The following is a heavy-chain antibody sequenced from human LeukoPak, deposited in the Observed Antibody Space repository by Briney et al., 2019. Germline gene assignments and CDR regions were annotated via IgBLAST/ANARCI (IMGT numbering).Heavy chain of an antibody. V-gene: IGHV1-18*04. D-gene: IGHD7-27*01. CDR2: ISAYNGNT. J-gene: IGHJ4*02. CDR3: ARDYRTGFDY. CDR1: GYTFTDHY. Sequence: ASVKVSCKASGYTFTDHYIHWLRQAPGQGLEWMGWISAYNGNTNYAQKLQGRVTMTTDTSTSTAYMELRSLRSDDTAVYYCARDYRTGFDYWGQGTLVTVSS.